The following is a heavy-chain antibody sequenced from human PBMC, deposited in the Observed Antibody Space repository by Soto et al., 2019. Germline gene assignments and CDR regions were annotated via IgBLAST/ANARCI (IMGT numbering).Heavy chain of an antibody. CDR1: GFTFSAYS. CDR2: IGSSTSYI. Sequence: EVQLVESGGGLVKPGESLRLSCVASGFTFSAYSMTWVRQAPGKGLEWVSSIGSSTSYIYYADSVAGRFTISRDNAKNSLSLQMHSLRAEDTAVYYCARVISGVPWTNDYWGQGTLVTVSS. D-gene: IGHD2-15*01. V-gene: IGHV3-21*02. CDR3: ARVISGVPWTNDY. J-gene: IGHJ4*02.